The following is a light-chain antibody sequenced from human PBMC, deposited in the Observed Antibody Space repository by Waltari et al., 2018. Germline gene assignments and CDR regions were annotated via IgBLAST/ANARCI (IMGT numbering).Light chain of an antibody. CDR1: QSVSSGY. J-gene: IGKJ2*01. CDR3: QQYGSSPYT. CDR2: GAS. V-gene: IGKV3-20*01. Sequence: EIVLTQSPGTLSLSPGERATLSCRASQSVSSGYLAWYQQKPGQAPRLLIYGASTRATGVPARFGGSGSGTDFTLIISRLEPEDVAVYYCQQYGSSPYTFGQGTKLEIK.